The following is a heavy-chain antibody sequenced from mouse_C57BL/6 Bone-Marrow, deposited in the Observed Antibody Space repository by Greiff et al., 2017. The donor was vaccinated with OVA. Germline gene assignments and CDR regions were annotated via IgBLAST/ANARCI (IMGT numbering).Heavy chain of an antibody. CDR2: IFPGSGST. J-gene: IGHJ1*03. CDR1: GYTFTDYY. Sequence: VQLQQSGPELVKPGASVKISCKASGYTFTDYYINWVKQRPGQGLEWIGWIFPGSGSTYYNEKFKGKATLTVDKSSSTAYMLLSSLTSEDSAVYFCARSGVLLLRSYWYFDVWGTGTTVTVSS. D-gene: IGHD1-1*01. V-gene: IGHV1-75*01. CDR3: ARSGVLLLRSYWYFDV.